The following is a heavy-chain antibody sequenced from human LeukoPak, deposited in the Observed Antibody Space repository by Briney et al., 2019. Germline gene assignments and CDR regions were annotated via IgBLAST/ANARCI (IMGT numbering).Heavy chain of an antibody. CDR3: ATETIGRHYDY. CDR1: GFTFSSCG. D-gene: IGHD1-14*01. J-gene: IGHJ4*02. Sequence: PGGSLRLSCAASGFTFSSCGFNWVRQAPGKGLEWVSSIGPTGTDRYYADSVRGRFTISRDNAKSSMYLQMDSLRDEDTAVYYCATETIGRHYDYWGQGTPLTVSS. V-gene: IGHV3-21*01. CDR2: IGPTGTDR.